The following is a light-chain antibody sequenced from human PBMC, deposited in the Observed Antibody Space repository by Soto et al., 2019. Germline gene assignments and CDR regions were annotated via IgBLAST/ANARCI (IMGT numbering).Light chain of an antibody. CDR3: QQYKDYACT. CDR2: DAT. Sequence: DIQLTQSPSTLSASVGDRVTVTCRASQRIDRYLAWYQQKPGKAPKLLVYDATTLEGGVPSSFSGSGSATEFILTISSLQPDDFATYYFQQYKDYACTFGQGTKVEIK. CDR1: QRIDRY. V-gene: IGKV1-5*01. J-gene: IGKJ1*01.